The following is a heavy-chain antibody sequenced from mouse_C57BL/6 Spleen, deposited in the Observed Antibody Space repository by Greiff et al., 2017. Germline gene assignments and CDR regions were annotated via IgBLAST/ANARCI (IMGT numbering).Heavy chain of an antibody. V-gene: IGHV14-1*01. CDR2: IDPEDGDT. D-gene: IGHD1-1*01. J-gene: IGHJ2*01. Sequence: EVKLEESGAELVRPGASVKLSCTASGFNIKDYYMHWVKQRPEQGLEWIGRIDPEDGDTDYAPKFKGKATLTADTSSNTAYLQLSSLTSEDTAVYYCTYGSSFFDYWGQGTTLTVSS. CDR3: TYGSSFFDY. CDR1: GFNIKDYY.